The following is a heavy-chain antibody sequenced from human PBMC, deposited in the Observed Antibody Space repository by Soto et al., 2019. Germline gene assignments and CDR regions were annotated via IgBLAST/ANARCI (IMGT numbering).Heavy chain of an antibody. J-gene: IGHJ4*02. Sequence: TLSLTCTVSGGSISSGSYYWSWIRQHPGKGLEWIGYIYYSGSTYYNPSLKSRVTISVDTSKNQFSLKLSSVTAADTAVYYCARFRYCSGGSCYTAFDYWGQGTLVPVSS. D-gene: IGHD2-15*01. CDR1: GGSISSGSYY. V-gene: IGHV4-31*03. CDR2: IYYSGST. CDR3: ARFRYCSGGSCYTAFDY.